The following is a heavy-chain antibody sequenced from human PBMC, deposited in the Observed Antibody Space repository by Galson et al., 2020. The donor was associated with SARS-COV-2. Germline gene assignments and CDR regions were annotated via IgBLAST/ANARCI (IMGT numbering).Heavy chain of an antibody. J-gene: IGHJ5*02. CDR3: ARVRAPYGDSHNGFDP. CDR1: GYSFTSYA. CDR2: ITTYNENT. V-gene: IGHV1-18*01. Sequence: ASVKVSCKASGYSFTSYAITWVRQAPGQGLEWMGRITTYNENTKYAQAFQGRVTMTTDTSTSTAYMELRSLRSDDTAVYYCARVRAPYGDSHNGFDPWGQGTLVTVS. D-gene: IGHD4-17*01.